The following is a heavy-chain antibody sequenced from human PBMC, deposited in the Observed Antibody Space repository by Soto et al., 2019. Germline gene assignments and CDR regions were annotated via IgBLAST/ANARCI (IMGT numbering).Heavy chain of an antibody. CDR1: GFTFSSYA. V-gene: IGHV3-23*01. J-gene: IGHJ4*02. CDR2: IGGSGGGT. CDR3: AKGTANWNFGYFDY. Sequence: LRLSCAASGFTFSSYAMTWVRQAPGKGLGWVSVIGGSGGGTYYADSVKGRFTISRDNSKNTLYLQMNSLRAEDTAVYYCAKGTANWNFGYFDYWGQGTLVTVYS. D-gene: IGHD1-7*01.